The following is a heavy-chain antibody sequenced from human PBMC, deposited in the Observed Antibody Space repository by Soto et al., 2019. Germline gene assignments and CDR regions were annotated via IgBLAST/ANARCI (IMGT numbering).Heavy chain of an antibody. J-gene: IGHJ3*02. CDR2: INPSGGST. Sequence: ASVKVSCKASGYTFTSYYMHWVRQAPGQGLEWMGIINPSGGSTSYAQKFQGRVTMTRDTSTSTVYMELSSLRSEDTAVYYCAGDSQGITMVLDAFDIWGQGTMVTVSS. CDR3: AGDSQGITMVLDAFDI. CDR1: GYTFTSYY. V-gene: IGHV1-46*03. D-gene: IGHD3-10*01.